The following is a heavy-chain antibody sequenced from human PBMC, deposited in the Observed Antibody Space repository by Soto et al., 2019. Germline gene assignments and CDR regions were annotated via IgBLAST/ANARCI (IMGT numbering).Heavy chain of an antibody. CDR2: FDPEDGET. J-gene: IGHJ4*02. CDR1: GYTLTELS. D-gene: IGHD3-16*02. CDR3: ATVQIYDYIWGSYRYLQYYFDY. V-gene: IGHV1-24*01. Sequence: GASVKVSCKVSGYTLTELSMHWVRQAPGKGLEWMGGFDPEDGETIYAQKFQGRVTMTEDTSTDTAYMELSSLRSEDTAVYYCATVQIYDYIWGSYRYLQYYFDYWGQGTLVTAPQ.